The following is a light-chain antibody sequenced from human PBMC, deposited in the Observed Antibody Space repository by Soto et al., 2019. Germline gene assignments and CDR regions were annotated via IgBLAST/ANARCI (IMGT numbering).Light chain of an antibody. Sequence: EIMMTQSPANVSVFPGERATLSCRASQSIDSDLAWYQQKPGHVPRLLIYGASTRATGVPARFSGSGSGTEFTLNINSLQSDDFAVYYCQQYNHWRTFGPGTKVEIK. J-gene: IGKJ1*01. CDR2: GAS. CDR1: QSIDSD. CDR3: QQYNHWRT. V-gene: IGKV3-15*01.